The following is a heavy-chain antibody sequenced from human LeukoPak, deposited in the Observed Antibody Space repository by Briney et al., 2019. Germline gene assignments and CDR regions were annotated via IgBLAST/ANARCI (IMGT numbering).Heavy chain of an antibody. D-gene: IGHD4-23*01. J-gene: IGHJ6*03. Sequence: GGSLRLSCAASGFTFSSYSMNWVRQAPGKGLEWVSSISSSSSYIYYADSVKGRFTISRDNAKNSLYLQMNSLRAEDTAVYYCARQKPTTVVTPGGGGYYYYYMDVWGKGTTVTISS. V-gene: IGHV3-21*01. CDR1: GFTFSSYS. CDR2: ISSSSSYI. CDR3: ARQKPTTVVTPGGGGYYYYYMDV.